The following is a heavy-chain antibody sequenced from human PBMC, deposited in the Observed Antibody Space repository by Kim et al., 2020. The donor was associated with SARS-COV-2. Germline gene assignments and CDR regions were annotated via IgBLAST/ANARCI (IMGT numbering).Heavy chain of an antibody. CDR1: GFTFSSYA. D-gene: IGHD6-13*01. V-gene: IGHV3-30-3*01. CDR3: ARVKEQQLVRLGLDY. Sequence: GGSLRLSCAASGFTFSSYAIHWVRQAPGKGLEWVAVISYDGSNKYYADSVKGRFTISRDNSKNTLYLQMNSLRAEDTAIYYCARVKEQQLVRLGLDYWGQGTLVTVSS. J-gene: IGHJ4*02. CDR2: ISYDGSNK.